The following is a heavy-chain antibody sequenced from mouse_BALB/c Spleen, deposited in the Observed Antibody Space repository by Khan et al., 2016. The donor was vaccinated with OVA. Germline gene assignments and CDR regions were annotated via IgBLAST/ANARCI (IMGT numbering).Heavy chain of an antibody. CDR2: ISYSDST. CDR3: ARGHYYAYSFDY. Sequence: VQLKESGPGLVKPSQSLSLTCTVTGYSITSNYTWNWIRQFPGNKLEWIGIISYSDSTSYNPSLKSRISITRDTSANQSFLQLNSLTTEDTATYYCARGHYYAYSFDYWGQGTTLTVSS. V-gene: IGHV3-2*02. CDR1: GYSITSNYT. J-gene: IGHJ2*01. D-gene: IGHD1-2*01.